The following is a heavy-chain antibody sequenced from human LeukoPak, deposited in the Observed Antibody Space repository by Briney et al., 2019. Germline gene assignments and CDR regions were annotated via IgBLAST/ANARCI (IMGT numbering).Heavy chain of an antibody. V-gene: IGHV3-74*03. CDR1: GFTFSRYW. CDR2: ISPDGSTT. Sequence: GGSLRLSCAASGFTFSRYWMLWVRQAPGKGLMWVSRISPDGSTTLYADSVKGRFTISRDNSKNTLYLQMNSLRAEDTAVYYCAREGEAYYYGMDVWGQGTTVTVSS. D-gene: IGHD3-16*01. CDR3: AREGEAYYYGMDV. J-gene: IGHJ6*02.